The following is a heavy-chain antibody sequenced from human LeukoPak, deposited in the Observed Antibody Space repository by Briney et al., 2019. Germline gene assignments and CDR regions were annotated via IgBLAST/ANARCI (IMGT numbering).Heavy chain of an antibody. D-gene: IGHD3-10*01. CDR3: ARRNSREAYGSGSYPYYFDY. V-gene: IGHV3-7*01. CDR2: IKQDGSEK. J-gene: IGHJ4*02. CDR1: GFTFSSYW. Sequence: GGSLRLSCAASGFTFSSYWMSWVRQAPGKGLEWVANIKQDGSEKYYVDSVKGRFTASRDNAKNSLYLQMNSLRAEDTAAYYCARRNSREAYGSGSYPYYFDYWGQGTLVTVSS.